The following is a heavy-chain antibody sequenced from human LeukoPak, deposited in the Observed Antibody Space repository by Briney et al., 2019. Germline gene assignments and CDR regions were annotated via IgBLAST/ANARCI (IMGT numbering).Heavy chain of an antibody. CDR1: GFTFDDYA. V-gene: IGHV3-9*01. CDR3: AKGSLGYCSGNSCYFDY. J-gene: IGHJ4*02. D-gene: IGHD2-15*01. Sequence: GGSLRLSCAASGFTFDDYAMHWVRQAPGKGLEWVSGISWNSGSIDYADSVKGRFTISRDNAKNSLYLQMNSLRAEDTALYYCAKGSLGYCSGNSCYFDYWGQGTLVTVSS. CDR2: ISWNSGSI.